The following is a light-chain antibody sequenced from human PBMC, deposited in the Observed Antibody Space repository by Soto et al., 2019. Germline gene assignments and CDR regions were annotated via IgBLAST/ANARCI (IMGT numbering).Light chain of an antibody. V-gene: IGKV1-39*01. CDR1: QNIRNW. CDR2: DAS. CDR3: QQSYSTLFT. J-gene: IGKJ5*01. Sequence: DIQMTQSPSTLSASVGDSVTITCRASQNIRNWLAWYQQKPGKAPNPLIYDASSLQSGVPSRFSGSGSGTDFTLTISSLQPEDFATYYCQQSYSTLFTFGQGTRLEIK.